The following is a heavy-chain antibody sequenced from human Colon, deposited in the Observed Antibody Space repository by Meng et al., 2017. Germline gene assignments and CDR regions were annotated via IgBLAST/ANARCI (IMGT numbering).Heavy chain of an antibody. J-gene: IGHJ2*01. Sequence: LVTPSQTRSLSCTVSVGSISSGDYYWSSIRQPPGKGLEWIGYIYYSGSTYYNPSLKSRVTISVDTSKNQFSLKLSSVTAADTAVYYCARGYYDSSGYGYWYFDLWGRGTLVTVSS. V-gene: IGHV4-30-4*01. CDR1: VGSISSGDYY. CDR2: IYYSGST. CDR3: ARGYYDSSGYGYWYFDL. D-gene: IGHD3-22*01.